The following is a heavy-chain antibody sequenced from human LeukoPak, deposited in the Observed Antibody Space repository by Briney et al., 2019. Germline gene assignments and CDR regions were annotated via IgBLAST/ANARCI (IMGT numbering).Heavy chain of an antibody. J-gene: IGHJ4*02. CDR3: ARGGYCSSTSCYRVFDY. CDR2: INPSGGST. CDR1: GYTFTSYY. V-gene: IGHV1-46*01. D-gene: IGHD2-2*01. Sequence: ASVKVSCKASGYTFTSYYIHWVRQAPGQGLEWMGIINPSGGSTSYAQKFQGRVTMTRDTSTSTVYMELSSLRSEDTAVYYCARGGYCSSTSCYRVFDYWGQGTLVTVSS.